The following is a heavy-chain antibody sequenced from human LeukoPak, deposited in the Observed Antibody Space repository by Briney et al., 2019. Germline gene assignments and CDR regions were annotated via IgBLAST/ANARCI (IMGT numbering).Heavy chain of an antibody. Sequence: GGSLRLSCTASGFTFGDYAMRWFREAPGKGLEWVGFIRSKAYGGKTEYAESVKGRCTISKDDSNSSAYLQMNSLKTEDTAVYYCAHYIVVVPAAMEGGPMDVWGQGT. J-gene: IGHJ6*02. D-gene: IGHD2-2*01. CDR3: AHYIVVVPAAMEGGPMDV. CDR2: IRSKAYGGKT. V-gene: IGHV3-49*03. CDR1: GFTFGDYA.